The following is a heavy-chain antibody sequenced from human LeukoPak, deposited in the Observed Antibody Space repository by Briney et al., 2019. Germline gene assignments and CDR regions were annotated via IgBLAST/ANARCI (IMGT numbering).Heavy chain of an antibody. D-gene: IGHD3-3*01. J-gene: IGHJ4*02. CDR2: IYSGGST. V-gene: IGHV3-53*01. CDR3: AKDQVGFWSGYAY. CDR1: GFTVSSNY. Sequence: GGSLRLSCAASGFTVSSNYMSWVRQAPGKGLEWVSVIYSGGSTYYADSVKGRFTISRDNSKNTLYLQMNSLRAEDTAVYYCAKDQVGFWSGYAYWGQGTLVTVSS.